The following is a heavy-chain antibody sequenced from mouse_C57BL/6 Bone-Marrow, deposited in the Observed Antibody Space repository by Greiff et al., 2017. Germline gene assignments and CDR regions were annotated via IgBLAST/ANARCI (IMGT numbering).Heavy chain of an antibody. D-gene: IGHD1-2*01. Sequence: QVQLKQPGAELVKPGASVKLSCKASGYTFTSYWMQWVKQRPGQGLEWIGEIDPSDSYTNYNQKFKGKATLTVDTSSSTAYMQLSSLTSEDSAVYYCASHYYYFDYWGQGTTLTVSS. V-gene: IGHV1-50*01. CDR1: GYTFTSYW. CDR2: IDPSDSYT. J-gene: IGHJ2*01. CDR3: ASHYYYFDY.